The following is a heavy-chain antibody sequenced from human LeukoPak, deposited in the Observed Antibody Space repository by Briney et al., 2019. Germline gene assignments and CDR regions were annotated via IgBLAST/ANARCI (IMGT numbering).Heavy chain of an antibody. CDR3: ARDGAYYYDSSGYYQSDY. D-gene: IGHD3-22*01. CDR2: ISAYNGNT. V-gene: IGHV1-18*01. CDR1: GYTFTSYG. J-gene: IGHJ4*02. Sequence: ASVKVSCKASGYTFTSYGISWVRQAPGQGLEWMGWISAYNGNTNYAQKLQGRVSMTTDTSTSTAYMELRSLRSDDTAVYYCARDGAYYYDSSGYYQSDYWGQGTLVTVSS.